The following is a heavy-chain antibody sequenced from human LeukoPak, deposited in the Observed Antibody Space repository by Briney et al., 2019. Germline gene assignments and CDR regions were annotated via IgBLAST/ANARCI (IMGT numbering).Heavy chain of an antibody. Sequence: SETLSLTCTVSGGSNSSGDYYWSWIRQPPGKGLEWIGYINYSGTTYYNPSLRSRLTISIDTSKNQFSLKLSSVTAADTAVYYCARRYCSSTSCYLFDYWGQGTLVTVSS. CDR2: INYSGTT. V-gene: IGHV4-30-4*01. J-gene: IGHJ4*02. D-gene: IGHD2-2*01. CDR3: ARRYCSSTSCYLFDY. CDR1: GGSNSSGDYY.